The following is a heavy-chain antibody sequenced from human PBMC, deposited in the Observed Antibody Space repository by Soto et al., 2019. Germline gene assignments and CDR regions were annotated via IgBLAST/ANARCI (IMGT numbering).Heavy chain of an antibody. D-gene: IGHD3-10*01. Sequence: QVQLQESGPGLVKPSQTLSLTCTVSGGSISSGGYYWSWIRQHPGKGLEWIGYIYYSGSTYYNPSLQSRVTISVDTSKKQFSLKLSSVTAADTAVYYCARDSYGSGGNWFDPWGQGTLVTVSS. J-gene: IGHJ5*02. V-gene: IGHV4-31*03. CDR3: ARDSYGSGGNWFDP. CDR2: IYYSGST. CDR1: GGSISSGGYY.